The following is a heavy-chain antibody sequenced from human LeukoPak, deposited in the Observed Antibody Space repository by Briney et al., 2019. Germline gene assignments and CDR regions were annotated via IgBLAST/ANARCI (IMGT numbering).Heavy chain of an antibody. CDR1: GFNFNTFG. Sequence: PGGSLRLSCAASGFNFNTFGMHWVRQTPGKGLEGVAFIRHDGSDQYYADSVKGRFTLSRDNSQSTVYVQMNSLRTGDTAIYYCAKQIDGSGTFLYPKYFDYWGQGTVVTVSS. CDR3: AKQIDGSGTFLYPKYFDY. J-gene: IGHJ4*02. CDR2: IRHDGSDQ. V-gene: IGHV3-30*02. D-gene: IGHD3-10*01.